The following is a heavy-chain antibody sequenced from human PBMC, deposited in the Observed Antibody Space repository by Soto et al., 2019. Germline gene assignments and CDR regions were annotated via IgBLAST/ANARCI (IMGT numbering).Heavy chain of an antibody. Sequence: LTCTVSGGSISSGGYYWSWIRQHPGKGLEWIGYIYYSGSTYYNPSLKSRVTISVDTSKNQFSLKLSSVTAADTAVYYCARAPGSGTSNWFDPWGQGTLVAVSS. CDR1: GGSISSGGYY. CDR2: IYYSGST. CDR3: ARAPGSGTSNWFDP. D-gene: IGHD1-1*01. J-gene: IGHJ5*02. V-gene: IGHV4-31*03.